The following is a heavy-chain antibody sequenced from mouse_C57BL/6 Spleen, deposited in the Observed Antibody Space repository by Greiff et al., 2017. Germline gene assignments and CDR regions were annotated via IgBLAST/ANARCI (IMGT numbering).Heavy chain of an antibody. CDR2: LNPGSGGT. J-gene: IGHJ3*01. D-gene: IGHD3-2*02. Sequence: VQLQQSGAELVRPGTSVKVSCKASGYAFTNYLIEGVKQRPGQGLAWIGVLNPGSGGTNYNEKFKGKATLTAEKSSSTAYMQLSSLTSEDSAVYFCAREGGYQGLFAYWGQGTLVTVSA. CDR3: AREGGYQGLFAY. V-gene: IGHV1-54*01. CDR1: GYAFTNYL.